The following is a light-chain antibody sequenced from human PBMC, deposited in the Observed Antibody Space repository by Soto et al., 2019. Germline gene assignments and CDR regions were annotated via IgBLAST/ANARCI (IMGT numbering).Light chain of an antibody. CDR3: NSYTSNNTYV. CDR2: DVS. J-gene: IGLJ1*01. Sequence: QSALTQPASVSGSPGQAITISCSGTSSDVGACNYVSWYQQHPGKAPKLMIYDVSNRHSGVSNRFSGSKSGNTASLTISGLRDEDEADYYCNSYTSNNTYVFGTGTKVTVL. V-gene: IGLV2-14*03. CDR1: SSDVGACNY.